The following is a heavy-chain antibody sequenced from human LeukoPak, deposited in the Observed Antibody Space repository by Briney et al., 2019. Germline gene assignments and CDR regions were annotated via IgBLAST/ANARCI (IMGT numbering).Heavy chain of an antibody. D-gene: IGHD1-26*01. CDR3: VKRSGGLSAATSGDYYYGMDV. CDR1: GFIFNDYA. J-gene: IGHJ6*02. CDR2: ITWNSRDI. Sequence: GGSLRLSCVASGFIFNDYAMHWVRQAPGKGLEWVSGITWNSRDIGYADSVKGRFTISRDNAKNSLYLQMNSLRTEDTALYHCVKRSGGLSAATSGDYYYGMDVWGLGTTVTVSS. V-gene: IGHV3-9*01.